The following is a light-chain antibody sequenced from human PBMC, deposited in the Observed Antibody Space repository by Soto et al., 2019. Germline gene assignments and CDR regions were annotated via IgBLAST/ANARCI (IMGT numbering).Light chain of an antibody. CDR1: QAVNTR. CDR3: HQRQSWPRT. V-gene: IGKV3-11*01. Sequence: EIVLTPSPATLSSFPVDRVTLSCRASQAVNTRLAWYQHKPGQAPRLLIYLASNRAAGVPARFSGSGSGTDFTLTSSNVEPEDFAVYYCHQRQSWPRTFGQGTKVDIK. J-gene: IGKJ1*01. CDR2: LAS.